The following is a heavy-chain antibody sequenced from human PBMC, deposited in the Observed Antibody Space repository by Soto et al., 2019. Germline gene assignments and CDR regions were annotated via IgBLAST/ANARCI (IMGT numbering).Heavy chain of an antibody. CDR3: ERGGMVVATHF. J-gene: IGHJ4*02. CDR1: GFTFSSYS. D-gene: IGHD1-26*01. V-gene: IGHV3-21*01. Sequence: EVQLVESGGGLVKPGGSLRLSCAASGFTFSSYSMNWVRQAPGKGLECVSSISSSSSYIYYADSVKGRFTISRDNAKNSLSLQMNSLRAEDTAVYYCERGGMVVATHFWGQGTLVTVSS. CDR2: ISSSSSYI.